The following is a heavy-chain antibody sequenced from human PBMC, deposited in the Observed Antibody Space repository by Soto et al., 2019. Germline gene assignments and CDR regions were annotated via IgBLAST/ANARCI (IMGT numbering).Heavy chain of an antibody. Sequence: SETLSLTCIVSGVSISSSYWSWIRQSPGTGLEWIGYIYYTGTTNYNPSLKRRVTISLDTAKNQFSLNVNSLTTADTAVYFCARGGNRYSNTASGVGGFDFRGKGTLVPVSS. D-gene: IGHD5-12*01. J-gene: IGHJ4*02. V-gene: IGHV4-59*01. CDR3: ARGGNRYSNTASGVGGFDF. CDR2: IYYTGTT. CDR1: GVSISSSY.